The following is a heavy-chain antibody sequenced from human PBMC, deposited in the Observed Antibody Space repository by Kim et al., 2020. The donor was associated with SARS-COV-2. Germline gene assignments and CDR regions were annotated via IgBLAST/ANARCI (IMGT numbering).Heavy chain of an antibody. CDR2: IWYDGSNK. CDR1: GFTFSSYG. V-gene: IGHV3-33*01. J-gene: IGHJ6*02. CDR3: ARDGLAARPGYYYGMDV. Sequence: GGSLRLSCAASGFTFSSYGMHWVRQAPGKGLEWVAVIWYDGSNKYYADSVKGRFTISRDNSKNTLYLQMNSLRAEDTAVYYCARDGLAARPGYYYGMDVWGQGTTVTVSS. D-gene: IGHD6-6*01.